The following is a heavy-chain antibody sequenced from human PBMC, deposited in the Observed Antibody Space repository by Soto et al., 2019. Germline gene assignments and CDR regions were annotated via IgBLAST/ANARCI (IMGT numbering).Heavy chain of an antibody. D-gene: IGHD6-19*01. CDR2: ISSNGGNT. CDR1: AFTFSSYA. Sequence: EVQLVESGGGLVQPGGSLRLSCAASAFTFSSYAMHWVRQAPGRGLEYVSAISSNGGNTYYANSVKGRFTISRDNSKNTLYLQMGSLRAEDRAMYYCAREAAGFRRYYFDYWGQGTLVTVSS. CDR3: AREAAGFRRYYFDY. V-gene: IGHV3-64*01. J-gene: IGHJ4*02.